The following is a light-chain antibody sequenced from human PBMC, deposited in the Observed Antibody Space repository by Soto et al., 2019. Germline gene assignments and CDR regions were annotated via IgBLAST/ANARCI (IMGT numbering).Light chain of an antibody. J-gene: IGLJ1*01. CDR2: EVS. Sequence: QSALTQPPSASGSPGQSVTISCTGTSSDVGGYNYVSWYQQHPGKAPKLLIYEVSKRPSGVPDRFSSSKSGNTASLTVSGLQAEDEADYYCSSYVATKSYVFGTGTKVTVL. V-gene: IGLV2-8*01. CDR3: SSYVATKSYV. CDR1: SSDVGGYNY.